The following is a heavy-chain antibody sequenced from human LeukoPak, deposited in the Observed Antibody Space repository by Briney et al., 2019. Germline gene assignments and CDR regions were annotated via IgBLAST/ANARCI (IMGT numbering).Heavy chain of an antibody. D-gene: IGHD5-18*01. J-gene: IGHJ4*02. CDR2: ISGSGAGT. CDR1: GFTFSSQA. V-gene: IGHV3-23*01. CDR3: AKRDTAIDY. Sequence: GGSLRLSCAASGFTFSSQAMNWVRQAPGKGLEWVSTISGSGAGTYYADSVKGRFTISRDNSKNTPYLQMDSLRAEDTAVYYCAKRDTAIDYWGQGTLVTVSS.